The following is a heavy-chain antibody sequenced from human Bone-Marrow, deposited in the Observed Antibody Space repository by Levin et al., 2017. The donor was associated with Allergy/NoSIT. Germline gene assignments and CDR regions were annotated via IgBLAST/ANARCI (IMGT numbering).Heavy chain of an antibody. D-gene: IGHD3-3*01. CDR3: ERVTMGWFDP. V-gene: IGHV4-59*01. J-gene: IGHJ5*02. CDR2: IFYSGST. CDR1: GGSINDYY. Sequence: RTSETLSLTCTVSGGSINDYYWSWIRQPPGKGLEWIGYIFYSGSTNYNPSLKSRLTISLDMSKRHFSLKLSSVTAADTAVYYCERVTMGWFDPWGHGTLVTVSS.